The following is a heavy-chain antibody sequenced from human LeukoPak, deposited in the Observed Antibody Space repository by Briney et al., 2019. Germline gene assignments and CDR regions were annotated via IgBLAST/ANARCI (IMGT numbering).Heavy chain of an antibody. CDR3: AREGYYGSGSPPSLYFDY. V-gene: IGHV3-30*03. CDR1: GLTFSSHW. J-gene: IGHJ4*02. D-gene: IGHD3-10*01. Sequence: GSLSLSCAASGLTFSSHWMHWVRQAPGKGLEWVAVTSSDLNVKLYADSVKGRFTISRDNSRSTLYLQMNSLRPEDTAIYYCAREGYYGSGSPPSLYFDYWGQGTLVTVSS. CDR2: TSSDLNVK.